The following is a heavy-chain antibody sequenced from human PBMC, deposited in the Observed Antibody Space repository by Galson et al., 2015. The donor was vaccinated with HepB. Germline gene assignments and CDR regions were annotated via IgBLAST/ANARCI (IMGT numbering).Heavy chain of an antibody. D-gene: IGHD1-26*01. CDR2: FDPEDGET. V-gene: IGHV1-24*01. Sequence: SVKVSCKVSGYTLTELSMHWVRQAPGKGLEWMGGFDPEDGETIYAQKFQGRVTMTEDTSTDTAYMELSSLRSEDTAVYYCATIRWELSGMDVWGQGTTVTVSS. CDR3: ATIRWELSGMDV. J-gene: IGHJ6*02. CDR1: GYTLTELS.